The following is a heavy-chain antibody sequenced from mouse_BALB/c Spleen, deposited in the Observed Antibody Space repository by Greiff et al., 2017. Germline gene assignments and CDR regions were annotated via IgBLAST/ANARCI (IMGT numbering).Heavy chain of an antibody. CDR2: ISSGSSTI. CDR3: ASNYYAMDY. J-gene: IGHJ4*01. V-gene: IGHV5-17*02. Sequence: EVKLVESGGGLVQPGGSRKLSCAASGFTFSSFGMHWVRQAPEKGLEWVAYISSGSSTIYYADTVKGRFTISRDNPKNTLFLQMTSLRSEDTAMYYCASNYYAMDYWGQGTSVTVSS. CDR1: GFTFSSFG.